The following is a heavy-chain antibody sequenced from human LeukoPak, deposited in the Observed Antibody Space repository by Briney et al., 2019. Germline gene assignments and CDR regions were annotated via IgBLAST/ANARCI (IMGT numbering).Heavy chain of an antibody. CDR1: GGSISSYY. J-gene: IGHJ4*02. D-gene: IGHD3-10*01. V-gene: IGHV4-59*01. CDR2: IYYGGST. Sequence: ASETLSLTCTVSGGSISSYYWGWIPPPPGKGREWIGYIYYGGSTNDNHSLKSRVTISVDTSKNQLALKLRSVTSADTAVYYCAENYGDTNTSGRWGEGTLVTVS. CDR3: AENYGDTNTSGR.